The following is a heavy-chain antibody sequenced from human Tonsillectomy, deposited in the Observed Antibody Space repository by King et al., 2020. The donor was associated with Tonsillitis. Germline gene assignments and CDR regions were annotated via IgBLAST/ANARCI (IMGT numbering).Heavy chain of an antibody. Sequence: VQLVESGGGLVQPGGSLRLSCAASGFIFRSYALTWVRQAPGKGLEGVSGIAPDGGTTHYADSGKGRFTISRDNSKNTLYLQMNSLRAEETAVYFCAKEGAGEGQFDFWGQGTLVTVSS. J-gene: IGHJ4*02. CDR2: IAPDGGTT. V-gene: IGHV3-23*04. CDR1: GFIFRSYA. CDR3: AKEGAGEGQFDF. D-gene: IGHD3-10*01.